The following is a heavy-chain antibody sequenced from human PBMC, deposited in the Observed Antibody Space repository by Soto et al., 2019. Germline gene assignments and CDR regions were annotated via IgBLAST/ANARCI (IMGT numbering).Heavy chain of an antibody. V-gene: IGHV3-20*04. CDR3: ARGEAGDY. J-gene: IGHJ4*02. CDR1: GFTFENYG. Sequence: EVQLVESGGGVVRPGGSLRLYCAVSGFTFENYGLSWVRNAPVKGLEWVSGIATTDGSTCYADSVRGRFTISRDNANNFLYLQMNSLRAEDTSLYYCARGEAGDYWGQGTLVTVSS. CDR2: IATTDGST.